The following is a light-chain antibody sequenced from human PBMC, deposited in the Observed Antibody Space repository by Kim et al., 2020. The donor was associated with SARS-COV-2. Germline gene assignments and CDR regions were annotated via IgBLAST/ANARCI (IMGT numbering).Light chain of an antibody. V-gene: IGKV1-33*01. CDR1: QGIFNY. Sequence: SASVGDRVNITCQASQGIFNYLNWYHQRPGKAPKLLISDASKLETGVPSRFSGSGSGTHFIFTISSLQSEDFGTYYCQQCDAVPYTFGRGTKLEI. CDR3: QQCDAVPYT. J-gene: IGKJ2*01. CDR2: DAS.